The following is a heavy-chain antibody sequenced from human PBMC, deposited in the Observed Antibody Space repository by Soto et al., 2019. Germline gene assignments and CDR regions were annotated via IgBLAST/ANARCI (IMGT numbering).Heavy chain of an antibody. CDR2: IYYSGMT. CDR1: GGSVISTNHY. Sequence: PSETLSLTCTVSGGSVISTNHYWGWIRQPPGKGLEWIGDIYYSGMTRYNPSLKSRVTISVDTSKDQFSLKLTSVTAADTAVYYCARHGYYYDSTGYYYFVWGQGTQVTVSS. V-gene: IGHV4-39*01. CDR3: ARHGYYYDSTGYYYFV. D-gene: IGHD3-22*01. J-gene: IGHJ4*02.